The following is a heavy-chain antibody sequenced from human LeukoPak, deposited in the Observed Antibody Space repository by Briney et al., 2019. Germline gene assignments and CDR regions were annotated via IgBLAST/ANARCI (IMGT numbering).Heavy chain of an antibody. V-gene: IGHV4-34*01. D-gene: IGHD2-2*01. CDR2: INHSGST. CDR3: ARFYGGIIVVVPAARGDYFDY. Sequence: SETLSLTCAVYGGSFSGYYWSWIRQPPGKGLEWIGEINHSGSTNYNPSLKSRVTISVDTSKNHLSLKLSSVTAADTAVYYCARFYGGIIVVVPAARGDYFDYWGQGTLVTVSS. CDR1: GGSFSGYY. J-gene: IGHJ4*02.